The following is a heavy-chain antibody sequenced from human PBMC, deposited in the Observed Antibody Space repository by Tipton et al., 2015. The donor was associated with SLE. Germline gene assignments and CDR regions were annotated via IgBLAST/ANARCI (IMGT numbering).Heavy chain of an antibody. V-gene: IGHV4-59*01. CDR1: GGSISSNY. CDR2: IYNSGST. J-gene: IGHJ4*02. D-gene: IGHD5-18*01. CDR3: ATSGRGYSIAYDY. Sequence: SLTCTVSGGSISSNYWSWIRQPPGKGLEWIGYIYNSGSTDYNPFLKSRVTISVDTSKNQFSLKLSSVTAADTAVYYCATSGRGYSIAYDYWGQGTLVTVSS.